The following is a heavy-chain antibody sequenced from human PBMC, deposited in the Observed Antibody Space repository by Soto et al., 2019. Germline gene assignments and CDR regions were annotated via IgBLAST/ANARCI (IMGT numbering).Heavy chain of an antibody. CDR2: IYYSGST. Sequence: SETLSLTCTVSGGSISSYYWSWIRQPPGKGLEWIGYIYYSGSTNYNPSLKSRVTISVDTSKNQFSLKLSSVTAADTAVYYCARILRLQFFDYWGQGTLGTVSS. CDR1: GGSISSYY. CDR3: ARILRLQFFDY. V-gene: IGHV4-59*01. J-gene: IGHJ4*02. D-gene: IGHD4-4*01.